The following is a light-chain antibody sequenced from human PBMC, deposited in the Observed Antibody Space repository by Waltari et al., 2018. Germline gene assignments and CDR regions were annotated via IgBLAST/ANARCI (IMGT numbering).Light chain of an antibody. J-gene: IGLJ3*02. CDR3: QTGGHGTWV. CDR2: VNSDGSH. Sequence: QLVLTQSPSASASLGASVKLTCTLSSGHSTNIIAWHQQQPGKGPRYLMKVNSDGSHSKGDQIPNRLSGSSSGAEHYLPIASLQSEDEADYYCQTGGHGTWVFGGGTKLTVL. CDR1: SGHSTNI. V-gene: IGLV4-69*01.